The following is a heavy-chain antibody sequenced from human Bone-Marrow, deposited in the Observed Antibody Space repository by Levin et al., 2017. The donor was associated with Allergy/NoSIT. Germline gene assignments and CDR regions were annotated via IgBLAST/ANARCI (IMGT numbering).Heavy chain of an antibody. Sequence: GGSLRLSCAASGFTFSSYGMHWVRQAPGKGLEWVAVIWYDGSNKYYADSVKGRFTISRDNSKNTLYLQMNSLRAEDTAVYYCARTRGGPYGDYVGAGDYWGQGTLVTVSS. D-gene: IGHD4-17*01. CDR1: GFTFSSYG. V-gene: IGHV3-33*01. CDR3: ARTRGGPYGDYVGAGDY. CDR2: IWYDGSNK. J-gene: IGHJ4*02.